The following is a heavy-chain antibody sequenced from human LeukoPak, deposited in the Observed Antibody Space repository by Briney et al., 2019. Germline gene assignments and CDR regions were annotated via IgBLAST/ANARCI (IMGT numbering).Heavy chain of an antibody. V-gene: IGHV1-18*01. CDR1: GYTFTSYG. CDR3: ARGGEDYYDSSDAGY. J-gene: IGHJ4*02. Sequence: ASVTVSCTASGYTFTSYGISWVRQAPGQGLEWMGWISAYNGNTNYAQKLQGRVTMTTDTSTSTAYMELRSLRSDDTAVYYCARGGEDYYDSSDAGYWGQGTLVTVSS. D-gene: IGHD3-22*01. CDR2: ISAYNGNT.